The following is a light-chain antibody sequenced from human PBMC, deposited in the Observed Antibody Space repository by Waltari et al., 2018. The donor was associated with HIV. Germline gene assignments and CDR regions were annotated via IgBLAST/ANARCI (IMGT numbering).Light chain of an antibody. CDR3: GTWDSSLSAGV. J-gene: IGLJ2*01. CDR2: DNN. CDR1: NSNIGNNY. V-gene: IGLV1-51*01. Sequence: QSVLTQPPSVSAAPGQKVTISCSGSNSNIGNNYVSWYQQLPGSAPKLLIYDNNQRPSGIPDRFSGSKSGTSATLGITGLQTGDEADYYCGTWDSSLSAGVFGVGTKVTVL.